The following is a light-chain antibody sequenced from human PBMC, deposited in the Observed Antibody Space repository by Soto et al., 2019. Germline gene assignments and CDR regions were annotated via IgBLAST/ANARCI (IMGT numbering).Light chain of an antibody. Sequence: HVTQSPASPSASVGDRVTITCRASQTISRYLNWYQQRKGKAPNXLIYSASSLQSGVPSRFSVIVSGTDLTINVRRLQPEDGETDYSQQRYITPVTFAQGTKVDI. J-gene: IGKJ1*01. V-gene: IGKV1-39*01. CDR3: QQRYITPVT. CDR2: SAS. CDR1: QTISRY.